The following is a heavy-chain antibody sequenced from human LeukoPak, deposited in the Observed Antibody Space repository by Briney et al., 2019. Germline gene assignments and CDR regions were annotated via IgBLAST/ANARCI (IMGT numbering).Heavy chain of an antibody. D-gene: IGHD6-13*01. J-gene: IGHJ5*02. CDR3: ASHTRAGYSSSWTDNWFDP. CDR1: GGTFSSYA. CDR2: IIPILGIA. Sequence: ASVKVSCKASGGTFSSYAISWVRQAPGQGLEWMGRIIPILGIANYAPKFQGRVTITADKSTSTAYMELSSLRSEDTAVYYCASHTRAGYSSSWTDNWFDPWGQGTLVTVSS. V-gene: IGHV1-69*04.